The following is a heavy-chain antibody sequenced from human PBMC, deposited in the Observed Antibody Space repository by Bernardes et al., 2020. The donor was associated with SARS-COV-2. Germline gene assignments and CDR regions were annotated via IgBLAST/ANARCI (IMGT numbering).Heavy chain of an antibody. CDR1: GFSFSRNA. CDR3: ANGLNWGRAYMDV. CDR2: ISTNSDAT. Sequence: GGSLRLSCAASGFSFSRNAMFWVRQAPGKGLEWVSTISTNSDATFYADSVKGRFSISRDDSDNTVFLQMNSLRGEDTAVYFCANGLNWGRAYMDVWGKGTTVTVSS. V-gene: IGHV3-23*01. D-gene: IGHD3-16*01. J-gene: IGHJ6*03.